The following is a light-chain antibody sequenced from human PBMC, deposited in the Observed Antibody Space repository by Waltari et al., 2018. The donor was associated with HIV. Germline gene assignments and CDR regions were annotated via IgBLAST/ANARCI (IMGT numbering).Light chain of an antibody. Sequence: QSALTQPASVSGSPGQSLTISCTGTNRNIGFYSLVSWYPQYPGKAPQLILYGVTSRPSGVSSRFSGSKSGNTASLTISGLHVDDEADYYCSSYTSGDTVLFGGGTKLTVL. CDR3: SSYTSGDTVL. CDR2: GVT. V-gene: IGLV2-14*01. J-gene: IGLJ3*02. CDR1: NRNIGFYSL.